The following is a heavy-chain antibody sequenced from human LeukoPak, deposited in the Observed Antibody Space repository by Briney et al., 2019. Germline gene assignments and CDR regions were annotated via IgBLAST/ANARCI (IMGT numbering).Heavy chain of an antibody. J-gene: IGHJ3*02. CDR3: ARVFNDAFDI. Sequence: SETLSLTCTVSGGSISSGGYYWSWIRQHPGKGLEWIGYIYYSGSTYYNPSLKSRVTISVDTSKNQFSLKLSSVTAADTAVYYCARVFNDAFDIWGQGTMVTVSP. CDR2: IYYSGST. CDR1: GGSISSGGYY. D-gene: IGHD2-21*01. V-gene: IGHV4-31*03.